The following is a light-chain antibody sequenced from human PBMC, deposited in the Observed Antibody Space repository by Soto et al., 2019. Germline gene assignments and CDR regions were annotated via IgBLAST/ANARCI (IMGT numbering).Light chain of an antibody. V-gene: IGKV3-11*01. Sequence: EIVLTQSPATLSLSPGERATHSCRASQSVSSYLAWYQQKPGQAPRLLIYDASNRATGIPARFSGSGSGTDFTLTISSLEPEDFAVYYCQQRSNWPPNFGGGTKVDIK. CDR1: QSVSSY. J-gene: IGKJ4*01. CDR2: DAS. CDR3: QQRSNWPPN.